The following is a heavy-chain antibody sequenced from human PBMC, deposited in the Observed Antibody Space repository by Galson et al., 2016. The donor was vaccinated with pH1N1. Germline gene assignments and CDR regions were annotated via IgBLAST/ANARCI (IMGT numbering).Heavy chain of an antibody. CDR3: ARKYDFGDYRGDAFDI. CDR2: IYLGGSHI. D-gene: IGHD4-17*01. V-gene: IGHV5-51*03. CDR1: GYSFRSSW. Sequence: QSGAEVKKPGESLKISCQGSGYSFRSSWIGWVRQMPGKGLEWMGIIYLGGSHIRYSPSFQGQVTISADKSINIVYLQWSSLKASDTAIYYCARKYDFGDYRGDAFDIWGQGTMVIVSS. J-gene: IGHJ3*02.